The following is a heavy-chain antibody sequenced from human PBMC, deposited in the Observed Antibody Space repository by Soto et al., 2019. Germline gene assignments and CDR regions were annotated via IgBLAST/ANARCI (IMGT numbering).Heavy chain of an antibody. V-gene: IGHV3-74*01. D-gene: IGHD1-26*01. CDR1: GFTFSYYW. J-gene: IGHJ3*01. CDR2: IHSDGSST. CDR3: ARGDRGAFDL. Sequence: EVQLVESGGGLVQPGASLRLSCAAAGFTFSYYWMHWVRQAPGKGLVWVSRIHSDGSSTTYADSVKGRFTVSRDNARNTVYLQMNRLRVEDTDVYYCARGDRGAFDLWGQGTVVTVSS.